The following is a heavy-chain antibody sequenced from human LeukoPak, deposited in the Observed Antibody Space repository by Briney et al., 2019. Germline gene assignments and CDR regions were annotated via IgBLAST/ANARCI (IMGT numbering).Heavy chain of an antibody. V-gene: IGHV3-43*01. J-gene: IGHJ1*01. D-gene: IGHD3-10*01. CDR2: ISLDGGST. CDR3: GTGTNTGSYFSDV. CDR1: GFSFDNNS. Sequence: PGGSLRLSCAASGFSFDNNSMDWVRQRPGQGMEWDYLISLDGGSTYNADSVKGRFTTSSDNSKNSLYLQMNSLSTEDTALYYCGTGTNTGSYFSDVWGRGTLVTVSA.